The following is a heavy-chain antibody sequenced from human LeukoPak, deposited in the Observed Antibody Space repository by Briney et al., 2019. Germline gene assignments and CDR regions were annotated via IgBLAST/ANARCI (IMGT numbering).Heavy chain of an antibody. V-gene: IGHV4-34*01. CDR2: INHSGST. CDR3: ARGRVGATFDY. Sequence: SETLSLTCVVYGGSFSGYYWSWIRQPPGEGLEWIGEINHSGSTNYNPSLKSRVTISVDTSKNQFSLKLSSVTAADTAVYYCARGRVGATFDYWGQGTLVTVSS. D-gene: IGHD1-26*01. J-gene: IGHJ4*02. CDR1: GGSFSGYY.